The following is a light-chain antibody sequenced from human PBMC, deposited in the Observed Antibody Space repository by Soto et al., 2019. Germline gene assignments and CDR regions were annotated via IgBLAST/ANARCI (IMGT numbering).Light chain of an antibody. CDR2: WAS. CDR1: QSVLYSSDNKNY. CDR3: QQHYSTPIT. Sequence: DIVMTQSPDSLAVSLGERATINCKSSQSVLYSSDNKNYLAWYQQKPGQPPNLLIYWASTRKSEVPDRFSGSGSGTDFTLTISSLQAEDVAVYYCQQHYSTPITFGQGTRLEIK. V-gene: IGKV4-1*01. J-gene: IGKJ5*01.